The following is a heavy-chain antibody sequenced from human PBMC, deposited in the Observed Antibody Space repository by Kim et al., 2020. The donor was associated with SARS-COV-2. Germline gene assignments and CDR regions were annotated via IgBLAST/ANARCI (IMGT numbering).Heavy chain of an antibody. D-gene: IGHD3-10*01. J-gene: IGHJ4*02. CDR3: ARGGRLGSGSYSLDFDY. CDR2: INPNSGGT. CDR1: GYTFTGYY. Sequence: ASVKVSCKASGYTFTGYYMHWVRQAPGQGLEWMGWINPNSGGTNYAQKFQGRVTMTRDTSISTAYMELSRLRSDDTAMYYCARGGRLGSGSYSLDFDYWGQGTLVTVSS. V-gene: IGHV1-2*02.